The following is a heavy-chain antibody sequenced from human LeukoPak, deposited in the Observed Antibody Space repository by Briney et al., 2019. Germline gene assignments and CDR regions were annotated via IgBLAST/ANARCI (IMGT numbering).Heavy chain of an antibody. Sequence: PGGSLRLSCAASGFTFSSYWMHWVRQAPGKGLVWVSRINSDGSSTSYADSVKGRFTISRGNAKNTLYLQMNSLRAEDTAVYYCARGSLCSGGSCYYYGMDVWGQGTTVTVSS. CDR2: INSDGSST. V-gene: IGHV3-74*01. CDR3: ARGSLCSGGSCYYYGMDV. J-gene: IGHJ6*02. CDR1: GFTFSSYW. D-gene: IGHD2-15*01.